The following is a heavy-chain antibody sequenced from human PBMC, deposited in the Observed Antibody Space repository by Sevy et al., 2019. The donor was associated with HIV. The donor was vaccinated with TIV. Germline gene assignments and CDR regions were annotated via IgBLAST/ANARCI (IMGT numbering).Heavy chain of an antibody. Sequence: GGSLRLSCAASGLAFYEYSMSWIRQAPGKGLEWVATLSFGCGKINYGDSVKGRFTISRDNSKNSLYLQMDNLRVEDTALYYCAREGCSRPHDYWGQGTRVTVSS. CDR3: AREGCSRPHDY. J-gene: IGHJ4*02. CDR2: LSFGCGKI. D-gene: IGHD2-8*01. V-gene: IGHV3-23*01. CDR1: GLAFYEYS.